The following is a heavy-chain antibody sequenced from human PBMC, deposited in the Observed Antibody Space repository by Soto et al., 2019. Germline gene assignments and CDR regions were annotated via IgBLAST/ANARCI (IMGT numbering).Heavy chain of an antibody. Sequence: QVQLVQSGAEVKKPGSSVKVSCKASGGTFSSYAISWVRQAPGQGLEWMGGIIPIFGTANYAQKFQGRVTITADESTSPAYMELSSLRSDDTALYYCAIDRTTVTGGLYWFDPWGQGTLVTVSS. V-gene: IGHV1-69*12. CDR2: IIPIFGTA. CDR3: AIDRTTVTGGLYWFDP. J-gene: IGHJ5*02. D-gene: IGHD4-17*01. CDR1: GGTFSSYA.